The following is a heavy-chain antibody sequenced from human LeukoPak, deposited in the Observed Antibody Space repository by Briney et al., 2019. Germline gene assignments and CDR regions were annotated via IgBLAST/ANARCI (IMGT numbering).Heavy chain of an antibody. Sequence: ASVNVSFKSSGYTFTGYYIHWVRQAPGQGLEWMGWINPNSGDTNYAHKFQGRVTMTRDTSITTVYMELSRLTSDDTAVYYCARDPRSDWGQGTLVTVSS. CDR2: INPNSGDT. CDR3: ARDPRSD. V-gene: IGHV1-2*07. J-gene: IGHJ4*02. CDR1: GYTFTGYY.